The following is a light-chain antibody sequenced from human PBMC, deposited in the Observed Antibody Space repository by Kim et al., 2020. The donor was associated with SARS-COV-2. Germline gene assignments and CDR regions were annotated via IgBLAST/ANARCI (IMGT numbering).Light chain of an antibody. Sequence: LSPGERATLSCRASQSVSSSYLAWYQQKPGQAPRLLIYGASSRATGIPDRFSGSGSGTDFTLTISRLEPEDFAVYYCQQYGSSSTFGPGTKVDIK. CDR1: QSVSSSY. J-gene: IGKJ3*01. V-gene: IGKV3-20*01. CDR3: QQYGSSST. CDR2: GAS.